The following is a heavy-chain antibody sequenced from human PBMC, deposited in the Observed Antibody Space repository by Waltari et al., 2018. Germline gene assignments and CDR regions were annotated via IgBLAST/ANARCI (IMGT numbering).Heavy chain of an antibody. CDR1: GGSISSYY. CDR3: ARDLGYANHFDI. D-gene: IGHD5-18*01. CDR2: IYYSGST. Sequence: QVQLQESGPGLVKPSETLSLTCTVSGGSISSYYWSWIRQPPGKGLEWIGYIYYSGSTNYNPSLKSRVTISVDTSKNQFSLKLSSVTAADTAVYYCARDLGYANHFDIWGQGTMVTVSS. V-gene: IGHV4-59*01. J-gene: IGHJ3*02.